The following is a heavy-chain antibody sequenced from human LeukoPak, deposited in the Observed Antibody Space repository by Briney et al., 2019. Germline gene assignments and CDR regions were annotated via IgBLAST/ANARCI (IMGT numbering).Heavy chain of an antibody. Sequence: SVKVSCKASGGTFSSYAISWVRQAPGQGLEWMGRTIPILGIANYAQKFQGRVTITADKSTSTAYMELSSLRSEDTAVYYCAGIDYYDSSGYFTSDAFDIWGQGTMVTVSS. CDR3: AGIDYYDSSGYFTSDAFDI. CDR2: TIPILGIA. D-gene: IGHD3-22*01. CDR1: GGTFSSYA. V-gene: IGHV1-69*04. J-gene: IGHJ3*02.